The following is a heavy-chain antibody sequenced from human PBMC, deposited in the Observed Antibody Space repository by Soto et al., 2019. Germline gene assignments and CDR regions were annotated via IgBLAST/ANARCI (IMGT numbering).Heavy chain of an antibody. J-gene: IGHJ5*01. CDR1: GFIFSGSG. V-gene: IGHV3-30*03. D-gene: IGHD3-22*01. CDR2: VSNDGIRK. Sequence: QVQLVESGGGVVQPGRSLRLTCAASGFIFSGSGMHWVRQAPGKGLEWVALVSNDGIRKYYGDAVKGRFTISRDNAENKLYLQMNSLRAEDTAVYYCARWVGGSMYDNSGKYDSWGQGTLVTV. CDR3: ARWVGGSMYDNSGKYDS.